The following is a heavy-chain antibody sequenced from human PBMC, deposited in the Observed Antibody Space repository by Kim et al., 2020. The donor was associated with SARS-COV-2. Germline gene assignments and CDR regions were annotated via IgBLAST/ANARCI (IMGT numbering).Heavy chain of an antibody. V-gene: IGHV4-59*13. J-gene: IGHJ2*01. D-gene: IGHD3-3*01. Sequence: SETLSLTCTVSGGSISSYYWSWIRQPPGKGLEWIGYIYYSGSTNYNPSLKSRVTISVDTSKNQFSLKLGSVTAADTAVYYCASHIDFWSGTGYFDLWGRGTLVTVSS. CDR2: IYYSGST. CDR1: GGSISSYY. CDR3: ASHIDFWSGTGYFDL.